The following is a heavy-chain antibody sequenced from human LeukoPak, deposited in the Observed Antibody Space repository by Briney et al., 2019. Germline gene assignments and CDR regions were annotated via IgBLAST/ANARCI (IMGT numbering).Heavy chain of an antibody. V-gene: IGHV4-59*01. J-gene: IGHJ4*02. CDR2: FYYSGST. D-gene: IGHD1-1*01. CDR3: ARGGVSGTTLDY. CDR1: GGSISRYF. Sequence: SETLSLTCTVSGGSISRYFWNWIRQPPGKGLEWIGYFYYSGSTNYNPSLRSRVTISVDTSKNEFSLKLTSVTAADTAVYYCARGGVSGTTLDYWGQGTLVTVSS.